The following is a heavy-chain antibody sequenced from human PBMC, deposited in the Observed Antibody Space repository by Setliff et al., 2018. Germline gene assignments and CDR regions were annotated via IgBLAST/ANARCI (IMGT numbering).Heavy chain of an antibody. D-gene: IGHD3-16*01. J-gene: IGHJ4*02. Sequence: LRLSCAASGFTFSRYWMSWVRQAPGKGLEWVANIKQDGSEEYYVDSVKGRFTISRDNAKNSLYLQMNSLRAEDTAVYYCARDGGEYWGQGTLVTVSS. V-gene: IGHV3-7*01. CDR2: IKQDGSEE. CDR3: ARDGGEY. CDR1: GFTFSRYW.